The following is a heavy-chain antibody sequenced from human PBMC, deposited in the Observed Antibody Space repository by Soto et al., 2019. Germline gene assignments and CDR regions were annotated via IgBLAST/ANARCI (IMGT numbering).Heavy chain of an antibody. J-gene: IGHJ4*02. V-gene: IGHV4-30-4*01. CDR2: IYYSGST. D-gene: IGHD1-7*01. Sequence: PSETLSLTCTVSGGSISSGDYYWSWIRQPPGKGLEWIGYIYYSGSTYYNPSLKSRVTISVDTSKNQFSLKLSSVTAADTAVYYCARALNRYNWNYDRQIDYWGQGTLVTVSS. CDR1: GGSISSGDYY. CDR3: ARALNRYNWNYDRQIDY.